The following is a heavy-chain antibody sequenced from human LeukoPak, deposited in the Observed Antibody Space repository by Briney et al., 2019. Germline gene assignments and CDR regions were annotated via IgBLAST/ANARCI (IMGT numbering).Heavy chain of an antibody. D-gene: IGHD2/OR15-2a*01. Sequence: SETLSLTCTVSGASISSSSYYWGWIRQPPGKGLEWIGCIYYSGRTYYNPSLKSRVTISVDMSKSQFSLRLTSVTAADTAVYYCARKNDFEIWGQGTLVTVSS. J-gene: IGHJ3*02. CDR3: ARKNDFEI. CDR1: GASISSSSYY. V-gene: IGHV4-39*07. CDR2: IYYSGRT.